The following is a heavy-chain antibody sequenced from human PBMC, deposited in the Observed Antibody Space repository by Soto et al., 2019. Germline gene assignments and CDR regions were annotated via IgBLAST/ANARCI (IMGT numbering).Heavy chain of an antibody. CDR3: AREGDSSSSSGDAFDI. V-gene: IGHV3-53*04. CDR2: IYSGGST. D-gene: IGHD6-6*01. Sequence: GESLKISCAASGFTVSSNYMSWVRQAPGKGLEWVSVIYSGGSTYYADSVKGRFTISRHNSKNTLYLQMNSLRAEDTAVYYCAREGDSSSSSGDAFDIWGQGTMVTVSS. CDR1: GFTVSSNY. J-gene: IGHJ3*02.